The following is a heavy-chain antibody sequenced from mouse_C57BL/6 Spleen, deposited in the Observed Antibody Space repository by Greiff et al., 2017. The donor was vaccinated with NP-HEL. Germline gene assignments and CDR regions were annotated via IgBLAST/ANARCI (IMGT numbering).Heavy chain of an antibody. CDR2: ISDGGSYT. CDR1: GFTFSSYA. D-gene: IGHD1-1*01. Sequence: EVKLVESGGGLVKPGGSLKLSCAASGFTFSSYAMSWVRQTPEKRLEWVATISDGGSYTYYPDNVKGRFTIARDNAKNNLYLQMRHLKSEDTAMYYCASINYYGSSDYWGQGTTLTVSS. V-gene: IGHV5-4*03. CDR3: ASINYYGSSDY. J-gene: IGHJ2*01.